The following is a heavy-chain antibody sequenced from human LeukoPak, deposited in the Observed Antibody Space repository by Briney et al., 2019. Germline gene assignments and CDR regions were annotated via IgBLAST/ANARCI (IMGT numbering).Heavy chain of an antibody. CDR1: GFTFSSYG. CDR2: VSGSGGTT. V-gene: IGHV3-23*01. Sequence: GGSLRLSCAASGFTFSSYGMSWVRQAPGKGLEWVSAVSGSGGTTYYADSVKGRFTISRDNSKNTLYLQMSSLRAEDTAVYYCAKIGGIAAAGTVIFDYWGQGTLVTVSS. CDR3: AKIGGIAAAGTVIFDY. D-gene: IGHD6-13*01. J-gene: IGHJ4*02.